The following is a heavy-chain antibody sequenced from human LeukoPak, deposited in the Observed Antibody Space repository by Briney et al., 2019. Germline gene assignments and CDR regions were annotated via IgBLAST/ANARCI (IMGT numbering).Heavy chain of an antibody. J-gene: IGHJ4*02. V-gene: IGHV1-46*01. CDR3: ARDGTTVTTSVYFDY. D-gene: IGHD4-17*01. CDR2: INPSGGST. CDR1: GYTFTSYY. Sequence: GASVKVSCKASGYTFTSYYMHWVRQAPGQGLEWMGIINPSGGSTSYAQKFQGRVTMTRDTSTSTVYMELSSLRSEDTAVYYCARDGTTVTTSVYFDYWGQGTLVTVSS.